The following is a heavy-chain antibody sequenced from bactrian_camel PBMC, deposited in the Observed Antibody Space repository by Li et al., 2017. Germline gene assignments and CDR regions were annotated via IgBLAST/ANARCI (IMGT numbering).Heavy chain of an antibody. CDR2: LDSAGDT. CDR3: VRSGSSWGDFGY. D-gene: IGHD6*01. Sequence: HVQLVESGGGSALAGGSVRLSCAASGYTFNTYSWFRQAPGKGREGVASLDSAGDTRYADAVKGRFTISKDNAKNTVYLQMNSLQPEDTAVYYCVRSGSSWGDFGYWGQGTQVTVS. CDR1: GYTFNTYS. J-gene: IGHJ6*01. V-gene: IGHV3S26*01.